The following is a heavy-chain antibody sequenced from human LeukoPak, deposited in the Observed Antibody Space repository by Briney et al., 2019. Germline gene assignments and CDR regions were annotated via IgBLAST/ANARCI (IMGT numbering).Heavy chain of an antibody. V-gene: IGHV3-23*01. CDR3: AKDDQKLGTLVTFDY. J-gene: IGHJ4*02. Sequence: PGASLRLSCAASGFTFSSYAMSWVRQAPGKGLEWVSAISGSGGSTYYADSVKGRFTISRDNSKNTLYLQMNSLRAEDTAVYYCAKDDQKLGTLVTFDYWGQGTLVTVSS. CDR1: GFTFSSYA. D-gene: IGHD7-27*01. CDR2: ISGSGGST.